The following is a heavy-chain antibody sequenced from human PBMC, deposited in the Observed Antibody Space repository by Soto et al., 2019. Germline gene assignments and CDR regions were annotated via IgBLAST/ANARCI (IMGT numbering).Heavy chain of an antibody. J-gene: IGHJ4*02. CDR2: INPGGGRT. Sequence: ASVKVSCTASGYTFTSYYIHWVRQAPGQGLEWVAMINPGGGRTKNAQMFQGRVTLTRDTSAGTVDMELSSLTSDDTAVYYCARGPSCGGDCYLFGYWGQGSLVTGSS. V-gene: IGHV1-46*01. CDR1: GYTFTSYY. CDR3: ARGPSCGGDCYLFGY. D-gene: IGHD2-21*02.